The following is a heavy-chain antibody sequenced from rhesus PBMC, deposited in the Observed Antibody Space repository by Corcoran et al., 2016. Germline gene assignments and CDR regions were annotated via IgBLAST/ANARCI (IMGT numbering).Heavy chain of an antibody. Sequence: QVQLQESGPGVVKPSETLSLTCAVSGGSISDSYRWSWIRQPPGKGLEWIGYIYGSSTSPNYNPSLKSRVTISKDTSKNQFSLKLSSVTAADTAVYYCASGSGWSYFDYWGQGVLVTVSS. CDR3: ASGSGWSYFDY. D-gene: IGHD6S26*01. V-gene: IGHV4S10*01. CDR1: GGSISDSYR. CDR2: IYGSSTSP. J-gene: IGHJ4*01.